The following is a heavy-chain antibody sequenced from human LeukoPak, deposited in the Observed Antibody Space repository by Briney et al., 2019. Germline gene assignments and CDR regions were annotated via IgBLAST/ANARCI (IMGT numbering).Heavy chain of an antibody. Sequence: PGGSLRLSCAASGFTFDDYAMHWVRQAPGKGLEWVSGISWNSGSIGYADSVKGRFTISRDNAKNSLYLQMNSLRVEDTAVYYCAKSRAAATTLLFDYWGQGTLVTVSS. CDR2: ISWNSGSI. V-gene: IGHV3-9*01. J-gene: IGHJ4*02. CDR1: GFTFDDYA. D-gene: IGHD6-13*01. CDR3: AKSRAAATTLLFDY.